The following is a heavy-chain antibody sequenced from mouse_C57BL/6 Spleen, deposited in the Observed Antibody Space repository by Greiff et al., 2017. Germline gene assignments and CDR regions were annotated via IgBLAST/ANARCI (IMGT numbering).Heavy chain of an antibody. Sequence: QVQLQQPGAELVKPGASVKMSCKASGYTFTSYWITWVKQRPGQGLEWIGDIYPGSGSTNYNEKFKSKATLTVDTSSSTAYMQLSSLTSKDSAVYYCARSGLPYAMDYWGQGTSVTVSS. CDR1: GYTFTSYW. J-gene: IGHJ4*01. V-gene: IGHV1-55*01. CDR3: ARSGLPYAMDY. CDR2: IYPGSGST. D-gene: IGHD5-5*01.